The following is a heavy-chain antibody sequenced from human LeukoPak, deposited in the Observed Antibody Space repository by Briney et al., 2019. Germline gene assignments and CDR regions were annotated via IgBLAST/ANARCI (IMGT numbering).Heavy chain of an antibody. CDR1: GGSVSSDTYY. CDR2: IYYSGST. Sequence: PSETLSLTCTVSGGSVSSDTYYWGWIRLPPGKGLECIGSIYYSGSTYYNPSLKSRVTISVDTSKNQFSLKLSSVTAADTAVYYCARDLGIAAPGDAFDIWGQGTMVTVSS. D-gene: IGHD6-6*01. J-gene: IGHJ3*02. CDR3: ARDLGIAAPGDAFDI. V-gene: IGHV4-39*07.